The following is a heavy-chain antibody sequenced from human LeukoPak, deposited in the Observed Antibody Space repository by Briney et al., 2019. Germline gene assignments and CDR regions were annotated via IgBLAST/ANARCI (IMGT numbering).Heavy chain of an antibody. J-gene: IGHJ6*03. CDR2: IKQDGSEK. D-gene: IGHD6-19*01. V-gene: IGHV3-7*01. CDR1: GFTFSSYW. CDR3: AGHPIAVAAYYYMDV. Sequence: QSGGSLRLSCAASGFTFSSYWMSWVRQAPGKGLEWVANIKQDGSEKYYVDSVKGRFTISRDNAKNSLYLQMNSLRAEDTAVYYCAGHPIAVAAYYYMDVWGKGTTVTVSS.